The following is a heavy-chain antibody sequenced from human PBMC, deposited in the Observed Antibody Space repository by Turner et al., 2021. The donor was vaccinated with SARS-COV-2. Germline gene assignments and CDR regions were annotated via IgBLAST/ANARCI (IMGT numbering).Heavy chain of an antibody. CDR1: GFIVSSNY. CDR3: ARDLMEVGGMDV. V-gene: IGHV3-53*01. CDR2: IYSGGRT. Sequence: VQLVESVGGLIQPGGSLRLSCAASGFIVSSNYMSWVRQAPGKGLEWVSVIYSGGRTYYEDSVKGRFTISRDKSKNTLYLQMNSLRAEDTAVYYCARDLMEVGGMDVWGQGTTVTVSS. D-gene: IGHD3-3*01. J-gene: IGHJ6*02.